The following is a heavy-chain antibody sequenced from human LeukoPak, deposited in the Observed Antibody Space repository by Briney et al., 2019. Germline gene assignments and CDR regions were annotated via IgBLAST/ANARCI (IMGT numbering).Heavy chain of an antibody. V-gene: IGHV3-21*01. Sequence: PGGSLRLSCAASGFTFSSYSMNWVRQAPGKGLEWVSSISSSSSYIYYADSVKGRFTISRDNAKSSLYLQMNSLRAEDTAVYYCARGSRVLRFLEWFPYYFDYWGQGTLVTVSS. J-gene: IGHJ4*02. CDR2: ISSSSSYI. D-gene: IGHD3-3*01. CDR3: ARGSRVLRFLEWFPYYFDY. CDR1: GFTFSSYS.